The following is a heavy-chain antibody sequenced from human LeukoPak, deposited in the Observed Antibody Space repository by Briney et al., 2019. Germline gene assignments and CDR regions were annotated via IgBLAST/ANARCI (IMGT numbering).Heavy chain of an antibody. J-gene: IGHJ4*02. CDR3: ARVLWPVGATPFFDY. V-gene: IGHV4-59*01. D-gene: IGHD1-26*01. CDR2: IYYTGST. Sequence: SETLSLTCTVSGGSISNYQWSWIRQPPGRGLEWIGYIYYTGSTKYNPSLKSRVTISIDTSKKQFSLNLSSVTPADTAVYYCARVLWPVGATPFFDYRGQGTLGTVSS. CDR1: GGSISNYQ.